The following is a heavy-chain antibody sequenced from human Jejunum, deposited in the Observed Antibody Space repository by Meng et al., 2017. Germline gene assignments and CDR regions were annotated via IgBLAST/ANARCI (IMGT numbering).Heavy chain of an antibody. CDR2: INPKTGAK. V-gene: IGHV1-2*05. CDR1: RGTFTSSA. J-gene: IGHJ5*02. D-gene: IGHD1-26*01. Sequence: AEKMRLGSLGKGASKSARGTFTSSAISWVRQAPGQGLEWMGRINPKTGAKRFARGFQGRFTSTSESSFRVVYIELSGLRHDDTVMYECALQKEEWETPNWLDPWGQGTLVTVSS. CDR3: ALQKEEWETPNWLDP.